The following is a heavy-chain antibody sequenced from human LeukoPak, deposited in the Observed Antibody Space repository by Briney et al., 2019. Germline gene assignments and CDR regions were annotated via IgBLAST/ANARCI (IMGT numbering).Heavy chain of an antibody. CDR1: GFTXXXXX. CDR2: XXYDGSXK. J-gene: IGHJ4*02. V-gene: IGHV3-33*01. CDR3: ARDGGSRQWLAYYFDY. D-gene: IGHD6-19*01. Sequence: GGSLRLSCXXSGFTXXXXXXXXXRXAPXXGXXXXXXXXYDGSXKYYADSVXXXXXXXXDNTKXTLHLQMNSLRAEDTAVYYCARDGGSRQWLAYYFDYWGQGTLVTVSS.